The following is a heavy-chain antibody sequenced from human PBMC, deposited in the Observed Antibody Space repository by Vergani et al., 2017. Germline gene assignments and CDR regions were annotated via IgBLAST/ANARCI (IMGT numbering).Heavy chain of an antibody. CDR1: GYTFTSYG. D-gene: IGHD6-6*01. CDR2: NSAYNGNT. V-gene: IGHV1-18*01. CDR3: AREYSSSFYYYYYMDV. Sequence: QVQLVQSGAEVKKPGASVKVSCKASGYTFTSYGISWVRQAPGQGLEWMGWNSAYNGNTNYAQKRQGRDTMTTDTSTSTAYMELRSLRSDDTAVYYCAREYSSSFYYYYYMDVWGKGTTVTVSS. J-gene: IGHJ6*03.